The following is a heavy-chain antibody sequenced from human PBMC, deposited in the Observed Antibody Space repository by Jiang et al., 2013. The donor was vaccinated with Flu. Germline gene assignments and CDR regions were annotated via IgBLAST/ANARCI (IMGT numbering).Heavy chain of an antibody. Sequence: GGSTSYAQKFQGRVTMTRDTSTSTVYMELSSLRSEDTAVYYCARDQGSNSDPWHFDYWGQGTLVTVSS. V-gene: IGHV1-46*01. CDR3: ARDQGSNSDPWHFDY. D-gene: IGHD4-23*01. CDR2: GGST. J-gene: IGHJ4*02.